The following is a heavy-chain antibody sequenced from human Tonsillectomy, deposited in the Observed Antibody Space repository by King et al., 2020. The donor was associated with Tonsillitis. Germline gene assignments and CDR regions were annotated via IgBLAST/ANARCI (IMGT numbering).Heavy chain of an antibody. Sequence: VQLVESGGGLVQPGGSLRLSCAASGFTFSDYGMNWVRQTPGKGLEWVSYISRTGNAKHYADSLKGRLTISRDNAKNSLSLQMHSLRAEDTAVYYCAGMTTLTGSYWYFDRWGRGTLVTVSS. CDR2: ISRTGNAK. CDR1: GFTFSDYG. V-gene: IGHV3-48*01. D-gene: IGHD4-17*01. CDR3: AGMTTLTGSYWYFDR. J-gene: IGHJ2*01.